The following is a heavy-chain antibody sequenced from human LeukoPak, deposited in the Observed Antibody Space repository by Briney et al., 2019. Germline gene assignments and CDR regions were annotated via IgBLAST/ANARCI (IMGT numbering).Heavy chain of an antibody. V-gene: IGHV4-34*01. J-gene: IGHJ4*02. CDR3: ARVGGYCSGGSCYRRNFDY. Sequence: SETLSLTCAVYGGSFSGYYWSWIRQPPGKGLVWIGEINHSGSTNYNPSLKSRVTIPVDTSKNQFSLKLSSVTAADTAVYYCARVGGYCSGGSCYRRNFDYWGQGTLVTVSS. D-gene: IGHD2-15*01. CDR2: INHSGST. CDR1: GGSFSGYY.